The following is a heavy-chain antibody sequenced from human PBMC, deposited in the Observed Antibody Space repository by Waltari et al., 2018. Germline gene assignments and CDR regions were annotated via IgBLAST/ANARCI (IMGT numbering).Heavy chain of an antibody. J-gene: IGHJ4*02. D-gene: IGHD3-3*01. V-gene: IGHV3-23*04. CDR1: GFTFSIYA. CDR3: ANDVRDFWSPYYFQY. Sequence: EVQLVESGGGLVQPGGSLRLSCAASGFTFSIYAMGWVRQAPGKGLEWVSGSSGNGGTTYYADSVKGRFTISRDNSKNTLYLQMNSLRAEDTAVYYCANDVRDFWSPYYFQYWGRGTLVTVSS. CDR2: SSGNGGTT.